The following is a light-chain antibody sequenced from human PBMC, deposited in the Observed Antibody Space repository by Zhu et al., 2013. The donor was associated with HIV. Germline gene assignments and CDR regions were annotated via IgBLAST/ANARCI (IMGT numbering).Light chain of an antibody. V-gene: IGLV1-40*01. CDR2: GNT. J-gene: IGLJ2*01. Sequence: QSVLTQPPSVSGAPGQRVTISCTGSSSNIGAGYDVHWYQQLPGTAPKLLIYGNTNRPSGVPDRFSGSIDSSSNSASLTISGLKTEDEADYYCQTYDSSTLSVVFGGGTKLTVL. CDR1: SSNIGAGYD. CDR3: QTYDSSTLSVV.